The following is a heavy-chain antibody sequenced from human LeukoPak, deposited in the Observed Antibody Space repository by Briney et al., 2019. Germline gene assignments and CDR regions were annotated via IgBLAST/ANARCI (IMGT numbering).Heavy chain of an antibody. D-gene: IGHD2/OR15-2a*01. CDR1: GFSFSSYW. V-gene: IGHV3-7*03. Sequence: GSLRLSCAVSGFSFSSYWMSWVRQVPGKGLEWVANIKQDGSEKYYVDSVKGRFTISRDNSRNTLYLQMNSLRAEDTAVYYCARSGLSRFGFWGQGTLVTVSS. CDR2: IKQDGSEK. J-gene: IGHJ4*02. CDR3: ARSGLSRFGF.